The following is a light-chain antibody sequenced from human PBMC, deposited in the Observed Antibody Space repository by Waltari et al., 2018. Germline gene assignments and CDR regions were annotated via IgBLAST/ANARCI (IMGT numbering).Light chain of an antibody. CDR3: QQRSNS. CDR1: KSVRSY. CDR2: DAS. V-gene: IGKV3-11*01. J-gene: IGKJ2*01. Sequence: EIVLTQSPATLSLSPGERATLSCRASKSVRSYLAWYQQKPGQAPRLLIYDASNRATGIPARFSGSGSGTDFTLTISSLEPEDFAVYYCQQRSNSFGQGTKLEIK.